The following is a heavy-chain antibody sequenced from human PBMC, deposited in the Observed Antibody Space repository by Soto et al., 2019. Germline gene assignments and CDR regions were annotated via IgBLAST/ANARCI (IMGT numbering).Heavy chain of an antibody. Sequence: PGGSLRLSCAASGFTFSSYAMSWVRQAPGKGLEWVSAISGSGGSTYYADSVKGRFTISRDNSKNTLYLQMNSLRAEDTAVYYCAKDKLSGFRKGPRWVGNDYWGQGTLVTVSS. D-gene: IGHD2-15*01. CDR3: AKDKLSGFRKGPRWVGNDY. V-gene: IGHV3-23*01. J-gene: IGHJ4*02. CDR1: GFTFSSYA. CDR2: ISGSGGST.